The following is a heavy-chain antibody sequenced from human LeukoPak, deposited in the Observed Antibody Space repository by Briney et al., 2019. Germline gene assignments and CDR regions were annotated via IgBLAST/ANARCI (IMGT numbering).Heavy chain of an antibody. D-gene: IGHD6-13*01. J-gene: IGHJ4*02. Sequence: GGSLRLSCAASGFTVSSNCMSWVRQAPGKGLEWVSVIYSGGSTYYADSVKGRFTISRDNSKNTLYLQMNSLRAEDTAVYYCAEATSGTLLFDYWGQGTLVTVSS. V-gene: IGHV3-53*01. CDR2: IYSGGST. CDR3: AEATSGTLLFDY. CDR1: GFTVSSNC.